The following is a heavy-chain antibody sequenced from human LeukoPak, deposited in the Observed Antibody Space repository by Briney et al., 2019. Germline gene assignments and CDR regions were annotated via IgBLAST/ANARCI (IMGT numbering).Heavy chain of an antibody. Sequence: PSETLSLTCTVSGGSIGISHYWGWIRQPPGKGLEWIGNFYYSGSTYYNPSLKSRVTISVDTSKNQFSLKLSSVTAADTAVYYCARRGYSYGNFDYWGQGVLVTVSS. J-gene: IGHJ4*02. CDR3: ARRGYSYGNFDY. CDR1: GGSIGISHY. D-gene: IGHD5-18*01. V-gene: IGHV4-39*01. CDR2: FYYSGST.